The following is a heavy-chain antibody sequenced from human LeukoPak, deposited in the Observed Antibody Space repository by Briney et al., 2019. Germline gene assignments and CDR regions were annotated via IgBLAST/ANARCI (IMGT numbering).Heavy chain of an antibody. V-gene: IGHV4-39*01. Sequence: SETLSLTCTVSGGSISSSSYYWGWIRQPPGKGLEWIGSIYYSGSTYYNPSLKSRVTISVDTSKNQFSLKLSSVTAADTAVYYCASGVRDSSGYYPHDAFDIWGQGTMVTVSS. CDR3: ASGVRDSSGYYPHDAFDI. CDR2: IYYSGST. D-gene: IGHD3-22*01. J-gene: IGHJ3*02. CDR1: GGSISSSSYY.